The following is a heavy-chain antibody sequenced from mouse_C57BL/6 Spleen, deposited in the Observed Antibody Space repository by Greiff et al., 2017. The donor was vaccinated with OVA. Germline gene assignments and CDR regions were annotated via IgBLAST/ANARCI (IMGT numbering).Heavy chain of an antibody. Sequence: EVKLMESGGGLVKPGGSLKLSCAASGFTFSSYAMSWVRQTPEKRLEWVATISDGGSYTYYPDNVKGRFTISRDNAKNNLYLQMSHLKSEDTAMYYCARDYYGSRWGYFDVWGTGTTVTVSS. CDR3: ARDYYGSRWGYFDV. D-gene: IGHD1-1*01. CDR2: ISDGGSYT. CDR1: GFTFSSYA. J-gene: IGHJ1*03. V-gene: IGHV5-4*01.